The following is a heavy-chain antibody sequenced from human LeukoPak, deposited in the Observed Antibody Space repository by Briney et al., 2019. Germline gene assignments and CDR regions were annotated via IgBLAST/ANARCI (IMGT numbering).Heavy chain of an antibody. CDR3: ARGAGPYGDYRDY. J-gene: IGHJ4*02. Sequence: GGSLSLSCAASGFTSSSYTMNWFRKAPGKGREWISCFDLSGTTYYADSVKGRFTISRDNAENSLFLQMNTLRAEDTAVYYCARGAGPYGDYRDYWGQGTLVTVSS. V-gene: IGHV3-48*01. D-gene: IGHD4-17*01. CDR1: GFTSSSYT. CDR2: FDLSGTT.